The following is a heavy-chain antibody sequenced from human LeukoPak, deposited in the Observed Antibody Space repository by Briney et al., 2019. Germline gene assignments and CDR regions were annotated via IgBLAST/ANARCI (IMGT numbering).Heavy chain of an antibody. CDR3: ASAGLSGNYYDSSGDYGAFDI. J-gene: IGHJ3*02. CDR2: IWYDGSNK. V-gene: IGHV3-33*03. Sequence: GGSLRLSCAASGFTFSSYGMHWVRQAPGKGLEWVAVIWYDGSNKYYADSVKGRFTISRDNAKNSLYLQMNSLRAEDTAVYYCASAGLSGNYYDSSGDYGAFDIWGQGTMVTVSS. CDR1: GFTFSSYG. D-gene: IGHD3-22*01.